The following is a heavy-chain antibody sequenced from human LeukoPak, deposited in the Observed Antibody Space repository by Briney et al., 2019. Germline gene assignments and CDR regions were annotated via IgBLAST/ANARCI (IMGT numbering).Heavy chain of an antibody. V-gene: IGHV3-49*04. D-gene: IGHD2-2*01. CDR1: GFTFGDYA. CDR2: IRSKAYGGTT. Sequence: GGSLRLSCTASGFTFGDYAMSWVRQAPGKGLGWVGFIRSKAYGGTTEYAASVKGRFTISRDDSKSIAYLQMNSLKTEDTAVYYCTRVPQGRSSTSCYFDYWGQGTLVTVSS. J-gene: IGHJ4*02. CDR3: TRVPQGRSSTSCYFDY.